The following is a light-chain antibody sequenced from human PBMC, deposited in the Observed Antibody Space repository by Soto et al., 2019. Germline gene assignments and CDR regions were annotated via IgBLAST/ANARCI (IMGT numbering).Light chain of an antibody. CDR3: SSYTSSSTRV. V-gene: IGLV2-14*01. Sequence: QSALTQPASVSGSPGQSITISCTGTSSDVGGYNYVSWYQQHPGRAPKLMIYQVSNRPSGVSNRLSGSKSGNTASLPISGLQAEDEADYYCSSYTSSSTRVFGEGTKLTVL. CDR1: SSDVGGYNY. J-gene: IGLJ3*02. CDR2: QVS.